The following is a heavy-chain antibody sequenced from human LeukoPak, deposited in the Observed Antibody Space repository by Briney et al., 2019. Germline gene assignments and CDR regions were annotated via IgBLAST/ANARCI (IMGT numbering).Heavy chain of an antibody. CDR3: ARQRTPYDILTGPFYYFDY. CDR1: GFTFSSYS. D-gene: IGHD3-9*01. V-gene: IGHV3-21*01. Sequence: GGSLRLSCAASGFTFSSYSMNWVCQAPGKWLEWVSSISSSRSYIYYADSVKGRFTISRDNAKNSLYLQMNSPRAEDTAVYYFARQRTPYDILTGPFYYFDYWGQGTLVTVSS. CDR2: ISSSRSYI. J-gene: IGHJ4*02.